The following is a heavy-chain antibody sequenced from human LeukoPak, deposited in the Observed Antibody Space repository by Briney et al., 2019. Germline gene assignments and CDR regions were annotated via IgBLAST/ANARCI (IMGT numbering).Heavy chain of an antibody. Sequence: SETLSLTCAVYGGSFSGYYWSWIRQPPGEGLEWIGEINHSGSTNYNPSLKSRATISVDTSKNQFSLKLSSVTAADTAVYYCARVWLHPNEKGLDYWGQGTLVTVSS. J-gene: IGHJ4*02. V-gene: IGHV4-34*01. CDR3: ARVWLHPNEKGLDY. D-gene: IGHD5-24*01. CDR2: INHSGST. CDR1: GGSFSGYY.